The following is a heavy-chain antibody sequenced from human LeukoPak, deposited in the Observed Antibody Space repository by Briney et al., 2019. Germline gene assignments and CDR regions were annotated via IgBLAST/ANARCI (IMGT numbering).Heavy chain of an antibody. CDR1: GFTFDSYS. CDR3: ARDRDVGSTSWGWFDP. J-gene: IGHJ5*02. D-gene: IGHD2-2*01. V-gene: IGHV4-39*07. CDR2: IYYSGST. Sequence: GSLRLSCAASGFTFDSYSMSWVRQPPGKGLEWIGSIYYSGSTYYNPSLKSRVTISVDTSKNQFSLKLSSVTAADTAVYYCARDRDVGSTSWGWFDPWGQGTLVTVSS.